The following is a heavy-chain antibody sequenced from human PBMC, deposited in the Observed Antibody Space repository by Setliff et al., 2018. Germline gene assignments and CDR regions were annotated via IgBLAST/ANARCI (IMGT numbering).Heavy chain of an antibody. CDR3: AKDRVNDGFWDFDA. CDR1: GFTFRDYT. CDR2: VIQVGSG. D-gene: IGHD1-26*01. Sequence: GGSLRLSCAASGFTFRDYTMSWVRQVPGKGLEWVAGVIQVGSGVYADSVKGRSTIYRDNSKNSFFLQINNLRVEDTATYYCAKDRVNDGFWDFDAWGQVIVVTVSS. V-gene: IGHV3-23*01. J-gene: IGHJ4*02.